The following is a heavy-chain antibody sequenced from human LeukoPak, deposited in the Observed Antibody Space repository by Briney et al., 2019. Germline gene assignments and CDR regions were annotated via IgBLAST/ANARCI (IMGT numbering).Heavy chain of an antibody. J-gene: IGHJ5*02. V-gene: IGHV4-38-2*02. CDR1: GYFISSGYY. CDR3: ARAWYSSSWYRGVRWFDP. CDR2: IHHSGST. D-gene: IGHD6-13*01. Sequence: SETLSLTCTVSGYFISSGYYWGWIRQPPGKGLQWIGSIHHSGSTYYNPSLKGRVTISVDTSKNQFSLKLSSVTAADTAVYYCARAWYSSSWYRGVRWFDPWGQGTLVTVSS.